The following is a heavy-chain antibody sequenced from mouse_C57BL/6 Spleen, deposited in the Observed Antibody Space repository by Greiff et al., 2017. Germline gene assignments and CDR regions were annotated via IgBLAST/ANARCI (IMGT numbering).Heavy chain of an antibody. Sequence: EVHLVESGGGLVKPGGSLKLSCAASGFTFSSYAMSWVRQTPEKRLEWVATISDGGSYTYYPDNVKGRFTISRDNAKNNLYLQMSHLKSEDTAMYYCARDQGSWVYFGYWGQGTTLTVSS. CDR1: GFTFSSYA. J-gene: IGHJ2*01. D-gene: IGHD3-2*02. V-gene: IGHV5-4*01. CDR3: ARDQGSWVYFGY. CDR2: ISDGGSYT.